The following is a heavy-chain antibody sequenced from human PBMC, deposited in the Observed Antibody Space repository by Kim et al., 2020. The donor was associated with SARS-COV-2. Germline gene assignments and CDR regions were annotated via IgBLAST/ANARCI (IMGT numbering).Heavy chain of an antibody. CDR3: AKEDTPGWYGIDY. Sequence: GGSLRLSCAVSGFTFSRIGMHWVRQAPGNGLEWLAIISYDGSTKYCADSVKGRFTISRDNSKNTLYLQMSSLRAEDTAVYYCAKEDTPGWYGIDYWGQGTLVTVSS. CDR1: GFTFSRIG. CDR2: ISYDGSTK. D-gene: IGHD6-19*01. V-gene: IGHV3-30*18. J-gene: IGHJ4*02.